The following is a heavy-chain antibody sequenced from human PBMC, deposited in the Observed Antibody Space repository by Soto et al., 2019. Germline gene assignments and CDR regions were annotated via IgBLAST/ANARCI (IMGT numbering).Heavy chain of an antibody. CDR2: INPSGGST. V-gene: IGHV1-46*01. J-gene: IGHJ6*02. CDR1: GYTFTSYY. D-gene: IGHD3-22*01. Sequence: ASVKVSCKASGYTFTSYYMHWVRQAPGQGLEWMGIINPSGGSTSYAQKFQGRVTMTRDTSTSTVYMELSSLRSEDTAVYYCARSAVNYDSSGYFLGYYYYYGMDVWGQGTTVTLSS. CDR3: ARSAVNYDSSGYFLGYYYYYGMDV.